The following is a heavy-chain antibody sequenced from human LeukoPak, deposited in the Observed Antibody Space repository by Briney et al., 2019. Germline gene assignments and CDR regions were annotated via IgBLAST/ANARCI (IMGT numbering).Heavy chain of an antibody. J-gene: IGHJ5*02. Sequence: GGSLGLSCAASGFTFDDYGMSWVRQAPGKGLEWVSGINWNGGSTGYADSVKGRFTISRDNAKNSLYLQMNSLRAEDTALYYCARDGYDYVWGSYRPNWFDPWGQGTLVTVSS. CDR2: INWNGGST. D-gene: IGHD3-16*02. V-gene: IGHV3-20*04. CDR1: GFTFDDYG. CDR3: ARDGYDYVWGSYRPNWFDP.